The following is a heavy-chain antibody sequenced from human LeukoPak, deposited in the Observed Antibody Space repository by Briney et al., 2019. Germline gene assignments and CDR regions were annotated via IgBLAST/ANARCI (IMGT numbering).Heavy chain of an antibody. J-gene: IGHJ4*02. V-gene: IGHV3-30*02. Sequence: PGGSLRLSCAASGFTFSSYGMHWVRQAPGKGLEWVAFIRYDGSNKYYADPVKGRFTISRDHSKNTLYLQMNSLRAEDTAVYYCAKTLSSHGGSDYWGQGTLVTVSS. D-gene: IGHD4-23*01. CDR3: AKTLSSHGGSDY. CDR1: GFTFSSYG. CDR2: IRYDGSNK.